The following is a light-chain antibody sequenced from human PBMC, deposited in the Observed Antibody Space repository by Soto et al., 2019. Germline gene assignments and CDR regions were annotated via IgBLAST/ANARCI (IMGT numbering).Light chain of an antibody. CDR1: QSVSSN. CDR2: DES. V-gene: IGKV3-15*01. CDR3: QKLNSYSLT. J-gene: IGKJ5*01. Sequence: LMTQSPATLSLSPGDSATLSCRASQSVSSNLAWYQQKTGQAPRILIYDESTRATGIPDRFSGSGSGTELTLTISRLQSEDFAVYYCQKLNSYSLTFGQGTRLEIK.